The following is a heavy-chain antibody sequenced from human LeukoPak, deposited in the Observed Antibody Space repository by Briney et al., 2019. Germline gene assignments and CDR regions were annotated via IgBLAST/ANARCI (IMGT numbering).Heavy chain of an antibody. CDR1: GGSISSYY. CDR3: ARGGTIFGVVIPSYYYYGMDV. J-gene: IGHJ6*02. D-gene: IGHD3-3*01. V-gene: IGHV4-30-4*08. Sequence: SETLSLTCTVSGGSISSYYWSWIRQPPGKGLEWIGYIYYSGSTYYNPSLKSRVIISVDTSKNQFSLKLSSVTAADTAVYYCARGGTIFGVVIPSYYYYGMDVWGQGTTVTVSS. CDR2: IYYSGST.